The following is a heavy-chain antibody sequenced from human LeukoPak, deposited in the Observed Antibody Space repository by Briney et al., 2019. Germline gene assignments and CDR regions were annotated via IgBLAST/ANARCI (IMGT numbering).Heavy chain of an antibody. CDR3: ARDLMLLRYFDY. CDR1: GFTFSRYA. CDR2: ISGSGGST. D-gene: IGHD1-26*01. V-gene: IGHV3-23*01. J-gene: IGHJ4*02. Sequence: PGGSLRLSCAASGFTFSRYAMSWVRQAPGKGLEWVSAISGSGGSTYYADSVKGRFTISRDNAKNSLYLQMNSLRAEDAALYYCARDLMLLRYFDYWGQGTLVTVSS.